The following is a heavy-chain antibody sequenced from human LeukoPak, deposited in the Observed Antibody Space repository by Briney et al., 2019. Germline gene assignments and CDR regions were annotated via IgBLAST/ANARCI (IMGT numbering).Heavy chain of an antibody. CDR1: AFSVSSNY. V-gene: IGHV3-66*01. CDR3: GGYGGWYPYYMDV. CDR2: IYTAGTT. D-gene: IGHD6-19*01. Sequence: PGGSLRLSCAASAFSVSSNYMSWVRQAPGKGLEWVSVIYTAGTTYYADSVKGRFTISRDNSKNTLYLQMSSLRAEDTAVYYCGGYGGWYPYYMDVWGKGTTVTISS. J-gene: IGHJ6*03.